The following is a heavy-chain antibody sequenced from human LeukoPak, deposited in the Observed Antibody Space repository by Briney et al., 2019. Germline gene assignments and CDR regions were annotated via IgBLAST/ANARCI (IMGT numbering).Heavy chain of an antibody. CDR3: ARLIYCTNGVCYKGYFDY. V-gene: IGHV4-38-2*01. J-gene: IGHJ4*02. Sequence: PSETLSLTCAVSGYSISSSYYWGGIRQPPGEGLEWIGSIYHSESTYYNPSLKSRVTISVDTSKNQFPLKLRSVTAADTAVYYCARLIYCTNGVCYKGYFDYWGQGSLVTVSS. CDR1: GYSISSSYY. D-gene: IGHD2-8*01. CDR2: IYHSEST.